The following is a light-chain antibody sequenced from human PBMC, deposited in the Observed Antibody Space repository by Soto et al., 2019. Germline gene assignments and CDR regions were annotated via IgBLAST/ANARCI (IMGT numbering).Light chain of an antibody. J-gene: IGKJ1*01. Sequence: EIVMTQSPATLSVSPGERATLSCRASQSGSSNLAWYQQKPGQAPRLLIYGASTRATGLPARFSGSGSGTEFSLTISSLQPEDFAVYYCQQYNNWPMTFGQGTKVQIK. CDR1: QSGSSN. CDR2: GAS. CDR3: QQYNNWPMT. V-gene: IGKV3-15*01.